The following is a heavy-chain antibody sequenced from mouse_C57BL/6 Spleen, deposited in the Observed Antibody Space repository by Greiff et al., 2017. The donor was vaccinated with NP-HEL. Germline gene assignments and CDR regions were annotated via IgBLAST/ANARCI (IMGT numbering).Heavy chain of an antibody. D-gene: IGHD1-1*01. CDR2: ISYDGSN. J-gene: IGHJ1*03. V-gene: IGHV3-6*01. CDR3: AHYYYGSSFYWYFDV. Sequence: DVKLQESGPGLVKPSQSLSLTCSVTGYSITSGYYWNWIRQFPGNKLEWMGYISYDGSNNYNPSLKNRISITRDTSKNQFFLKLNSVTTEDTATYYCAHYYYGSSFYWYFDVWGTGTTVTVSS. CDR1: GYSITSGYY.